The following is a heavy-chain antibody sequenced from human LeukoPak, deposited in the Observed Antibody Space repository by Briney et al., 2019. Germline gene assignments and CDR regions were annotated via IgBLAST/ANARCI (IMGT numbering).Heavy chain of an antibody. Sequence: GGSLRLSCAASGFTFDDYAMHWVRQAPGKGLEWVSGISWNSGSICYADSVKGRFTISRDNAKNSLYLQMNSLRAEDTALYYCARQVPYCSSTSCYRIKAGRRGWFDPWGQGTLVTVSS. CDR3: ARQVPYCSSTSCYRIKAGRRGWFDP. V-gene: IGHV3-9*01. J-gene: IGHJ5*02. CDR1: GFTFDDYA. D-gene: IGHD2-2*02. CDR2: ISWNSGSI.